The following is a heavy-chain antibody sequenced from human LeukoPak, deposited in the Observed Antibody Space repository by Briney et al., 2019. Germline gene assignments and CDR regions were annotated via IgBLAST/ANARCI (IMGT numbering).Heavy chain of an antibody. V-gene: IGHV1-69*13. CDR1: GGTFSSYA. Sequence: VKVSCKASGGTFSSYAISWVRQAPGQGLEWMGGIIPIFGTANYAQKFQGRVTITTDESTSTAYMELSSLRSEDTAVYYCARDRESYYYDSSGYIDAFDIWGQGTMVTVSS. J-gene: IGHJ3*02. CDR3: ARDRESYYYDSSGYIDAFDI. D-gene: IGHD3-22*01. CDR2: IIPIFGTA.